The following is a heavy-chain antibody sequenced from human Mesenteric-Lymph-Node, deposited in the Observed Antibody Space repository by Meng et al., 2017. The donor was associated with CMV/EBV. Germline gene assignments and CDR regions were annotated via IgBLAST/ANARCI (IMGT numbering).Heavy chain of an antibody. Sequence: GGSLRLSCAASGFTFSSYWMHWVRQAPGKGLVWVSRIKSDGSTATYSDSVKGRFTISGDNVKDTLYLQMNSLRAEDTAVYYCAREGSAAQYYYGMDVWGQGTTVTVSS. CDR2: IKSDGSTA. V-gene: IGHV3-74*01. D-gene: IGHD2-2*01. CDR1: GFTFSSYW. CDR3: AREGSAAQYYYGMDV. J-gene: IGHJ6*02.